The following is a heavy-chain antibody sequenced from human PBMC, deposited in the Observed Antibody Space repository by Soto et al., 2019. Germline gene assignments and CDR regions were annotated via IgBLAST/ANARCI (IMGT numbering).Heavy chain of an antibody. CDR1: SGSISSSNW. Sequence: PSETLSLTCAVSSGSISSSNWWSWVRQTPGKGLEWIGEIYHSGSTNYNPSLKSRVTISVDKSKNQFSLKLSSVTAADTAVYYCARVSPNCSSTSCYAQSFDYWGQGTLVNVSS. CDR3: ARVSPNCSSTSCYAQSFDY. D-gene: IGHD2-2*01. CDR2: IYHSGST. V-gene: IGHV4-4*02. J-gene: IGHJ4*02.